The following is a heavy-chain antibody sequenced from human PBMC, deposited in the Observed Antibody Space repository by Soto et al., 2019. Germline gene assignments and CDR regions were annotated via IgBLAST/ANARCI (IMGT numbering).Heavy chain of an antibody. Sequence: QLQLQESGSGLVKPSQTLSLTCAVSGGSISSGGYSWSWIRQPPGKGLEWIGYIYHSGSTYYNPSLKSRVTISVDRSKNQFSLKLSSVTAADTAVYYCARRVVVPAAMLYYYYGMDVWGQGTTVTVSS. J-gene: IGHJ6*02. CDR1: GGSISSGGYS. D-gene: IGHD2-2*01. V-gene: IGHV4-30-2*02. CDR3: ARRVVVPAAMLYYYYGMDV. CDR2: IYHSGST.